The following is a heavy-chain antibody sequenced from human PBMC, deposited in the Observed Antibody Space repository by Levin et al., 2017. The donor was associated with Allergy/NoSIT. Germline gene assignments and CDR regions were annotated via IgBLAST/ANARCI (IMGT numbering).Heavy chain of an antibody. CDR2: ISWNSGRI. CDR3: AKDSTAYSSSQDLDF. J-gene: IGHJ4*02. D-gene: IGHD6-13*01. CDR1: GFNLEDYA. V-gene: IGHV3-9*01. Sequence: SLKISCAASGFNLEDYAMHWVRRVPGKGLEWVSGISWNSGRIGYADSVKGRFTIARDNAKNSLYLQMNSLREEDSALYYCAKDSTAYSSSQDLDFWGQGTQVTVSS.